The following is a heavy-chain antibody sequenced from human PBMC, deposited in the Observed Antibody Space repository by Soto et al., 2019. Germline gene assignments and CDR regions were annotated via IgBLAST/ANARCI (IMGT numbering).Heavy chain of an antibody. V-gene: IGHV1-69*13. D-gene: IGHD3-9*01. CDR2: IIPIFGTA. J-gene: IGHJ5*02. CDR1: GGTFSSYA. CDR3: ASLYGYGNYDILTRANWFDP. Sequence: GASVKVSCKASGGTFSSYAISWVRQAPGQGLEWMGGIIPIFGTANYAQKFQGRVTITADESTSTAYMELSSLRSEDTAVYYCASLYGYGNYDILTRANWFDPWGQGTLVTVST.